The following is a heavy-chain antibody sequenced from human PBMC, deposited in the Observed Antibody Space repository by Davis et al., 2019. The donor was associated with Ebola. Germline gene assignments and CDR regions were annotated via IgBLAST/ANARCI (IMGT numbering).Heavy chain of an antibody. Sequence: ASVKVSCKASGYTFTSYYMHWVRQAPGQGLEWMGIINPSGGSTSYAQKFQGRVTMTRDTSTSTVYMELSSLRSEDTAVYYCARGGYCSGGSCPDYYYYGMDVWGQGTTVTVSS. CDR2: INPSGGST. CDR1: GYTFTSYY. CDR3: ARGGYCSGGSCPDYYYYGMDV. J-gene: IGHJ6*02. D-gene: IGHD2-15*01. V-gene: IGHV1-46*01.